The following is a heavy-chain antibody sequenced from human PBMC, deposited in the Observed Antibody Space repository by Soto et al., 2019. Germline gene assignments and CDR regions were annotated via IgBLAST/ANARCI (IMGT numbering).Heavy chain of an antibody. V-gene: IGHV4-59*12. CDR2: IYYSGST. J-gene: IGHJ5*02. Sequence: TLSLTCTVSGGSISSYYWSWIRQPPGKGLEWIGYIYYSGSTNYNPSLKSRVTISVDTSKNQFSLKLSSVTAADTAVYYCARVPRRIRNWFDPWGQGTLVTVSS. CDR3: ARVPRRIRNWFDP. CDR1: GGSISSYY.